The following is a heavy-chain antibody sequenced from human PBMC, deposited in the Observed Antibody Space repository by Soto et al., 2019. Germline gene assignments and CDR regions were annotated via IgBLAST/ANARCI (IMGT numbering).Heavy chain of an antibody. J-gene: IGHJ6*02. CDR1: GFTFSSYA. Sequence: GSLRLSCAASGFTFSSYAMHWVRQAPGKGLEWVAVIESGGSTHYADSVKGRFTISRDIPKNMIYLQLHTLRAEDTAVYYCAKDLGPLRLLNYYFYGLDVWGQGSTVTVSS. D-gene: IGHD2-15*01. CDR2: IESGGST. CDR3: AKDLGPLRLLNYYFYGLDV. V-gene: IGHV3-NL1*01.